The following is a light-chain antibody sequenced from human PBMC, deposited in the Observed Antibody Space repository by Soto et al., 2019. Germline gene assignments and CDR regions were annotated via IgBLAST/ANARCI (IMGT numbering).Light chain of an antibody. Sequence: QFALTQPASVSGSPGQSITISCTGTSSDVGGYNYVSWYQQHPGKAPKLMIYDVSNRPSGVSNRFSGSKSGNTASLTISGLQAEDEADYYCSSYTSNSTLENVFGTGTKVTVL. CDR3: SSYTSNSTLENV. J-gene: IGLJ1*01. CDR1: SSDVGGYNY. CDR2: DVS. V-gene: IGLV2-14*01.